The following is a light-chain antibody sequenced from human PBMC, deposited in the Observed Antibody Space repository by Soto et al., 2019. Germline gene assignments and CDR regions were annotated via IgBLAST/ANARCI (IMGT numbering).Light chain of an antibody. Sequence: QSALTQPASVSGSPGQSITISCTGTSSDVGSYNLVSWYQQHPGKAPKLMMYEVNKWRSGVSNRFSGSKSGNTASLTISELQAEDEADYYCCSYAYSNPFPIWVFGGGTKLTVL. CDR1: SSDVGSYNL. J-gene: IGLJ3*02. CDR2: EVN. V-gene: IGLV2-23*02. CDR3: CSYAYSNPFPIWV.